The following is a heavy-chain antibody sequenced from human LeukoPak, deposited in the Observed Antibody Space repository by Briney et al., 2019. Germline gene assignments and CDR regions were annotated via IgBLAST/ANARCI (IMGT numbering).Heavy chain of an antibody. D-gene: IGHD6-6*01. CDR3: VRDLPSTAARRVGPFDH. CDR1: GFTFSSYS. Sequence: GGSLRLSCAASGFTFSSYSMNWVRQAPGKGLEWVSSISSSSSYIYYADSVKGRFTISRDNAKNSLYLQMNSLSAEDTAIYYCVRDLPSTAARRVGPFDHWGQGTLVTVSS. CDR2: ISSSSSYI. V-gene: IGHV3-21*04. J-gene: IGHJ4*02.